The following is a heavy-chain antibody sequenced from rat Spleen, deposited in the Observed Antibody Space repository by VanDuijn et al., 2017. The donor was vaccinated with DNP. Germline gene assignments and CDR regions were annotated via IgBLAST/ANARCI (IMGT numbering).Heavy chain of an antibody. CDR2: ITNSGGSI. CDR3: TTGAGSP. J-gene: IGHJ2*01. D-gene: IGHD1-4*01. CDR1: GFTFSNYG. Sequence: EVQLVESGGGFVQPGRSLKLSCAASGFTFSNYGMAWVRQAPTKGLEWVASITNSGGSIYYRDSLKGRITISRDNAKSTLYLQMDSRRSEDTATYYCTTGAGSPWGQGVMVTVSS. V-gene: IGHV5-27*01.